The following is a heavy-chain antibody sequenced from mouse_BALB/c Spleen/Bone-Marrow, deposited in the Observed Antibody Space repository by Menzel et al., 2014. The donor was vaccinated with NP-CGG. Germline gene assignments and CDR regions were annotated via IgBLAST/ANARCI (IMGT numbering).Heavy chain of an antibody. CDR3: ARLYYYGQFAY. Sequence: EVQGVESGGGLVQPGGSLKLSCAASGFDFSRYWMSWVRQAPGKGLEWIGEINPDSSTINYTPSLKDKFIISRDNAKNTLFLQISKVRTEDTALYYCARLYYYGQFAYWGQGTLVTVSA. CDR1: GFDFSRYW. CDR2: INPDSSTI. J-gene: IGHJ3*01. V-gene: IGHV4-1*02. D-gene: IGHD1-1*01.